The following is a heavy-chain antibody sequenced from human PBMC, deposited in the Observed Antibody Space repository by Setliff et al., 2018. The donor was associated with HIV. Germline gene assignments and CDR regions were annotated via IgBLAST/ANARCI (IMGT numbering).Heavy chain of an antibody. CDR1: GGSFSGHY. V-gene: IGHV4-59*11. Sequence: PSETLSLTCTVSGGSFSGHYWSWIRQPPGKGPEWIGYISYSGIRNYNPSLKSRVTMSLDTSKNRFSLQLRSVTAADTAVYHCARSDVLEFLEWSPEGCFDPWGQGTRVTVSS. CDR2: ISYSGIR. D-gene: IGHD3-3*02. CDR3: ARSDVLEFLEWSPEGCFDP. J-gene: IGHJ5*02.